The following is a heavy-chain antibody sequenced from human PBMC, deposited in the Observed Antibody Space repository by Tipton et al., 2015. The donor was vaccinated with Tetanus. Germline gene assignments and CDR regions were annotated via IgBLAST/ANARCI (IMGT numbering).Heavy chain of an antibody. CDR1: GYTFTSYG. CDR3: GGGSIAVAGAACYVDV. Sequence: QVQLVQSGAEVKKPGASVKVSCKASGYTFTSYGISWVRQAPGQGLERMGWISASNGNTNYAQKLQGRVTMTTDTSTSTAYVEVRSRRPADAAVYYCGGGSIAVAGAACYVDVGGKGTTVIVSS. D-gene: IGHD6-19*01. CDR2: ISASNGNT. V-gene: IGHV1-18*04. J-gene: IGHJ6*03.